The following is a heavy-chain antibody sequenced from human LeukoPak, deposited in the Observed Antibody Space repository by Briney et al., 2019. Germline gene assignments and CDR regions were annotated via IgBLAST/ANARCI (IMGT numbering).Heavy chain of an antibody. CDR2: IKQDGSEK. CDR3: ARITIYDFWSAYMGSYYFDY. J-gene: IGHJ4*02. D-gene: IGHD3-3*01. CDR1: GFTFSSYW. V-gene: IGHV3-7*01. Sequence: PGGSLRLSCAASGFTFSSYWMSWVRQAPGKGLEWVANIKQDGSEKYYVDSVKGRFTISRDNAKNSLYLQMNSLRAEDTAVYYCARITIYDFWSAYMGSYYFDYWGQGTLVTVSS.